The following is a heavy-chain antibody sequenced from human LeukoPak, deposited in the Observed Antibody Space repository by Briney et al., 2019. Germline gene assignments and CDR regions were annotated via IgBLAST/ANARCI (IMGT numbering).Heavy chain of an antibody. D-gene: IGHD5-12*01. Sequence: PGGPLRLSCAASGFTFRSYSMAWVRLAPGKGLEWVSVIRGGADDTSYADSVKGRFTISRDNSKNTLFLQMDGLRVEDTAVYYCATSGFSGYDHPSWGQGTLVTVSS. CDR1: GFTFRSYS. J-gene: IGHJ5*02. V-gene: IGHV3-23*01. CDR2: IRGGADDT. CDR3: ATSGFSGYDHPS.